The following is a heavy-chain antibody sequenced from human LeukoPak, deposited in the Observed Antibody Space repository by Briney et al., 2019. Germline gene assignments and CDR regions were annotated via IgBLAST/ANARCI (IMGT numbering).Heavy chain of an antibody. CDR3: AKAETGTGYKNYYFDY. CDR2: IIPIFGTA. J-gene: IGHJ4*02. CDR1: GGTFSSYA. V-gene: IGHV1-69*06. Sequence: SVKVSCKASGGTFSSYAISWVRQAPGQGLEWMGGIIPIFGTANYAQKFQGRVTITADKSTSTAYMELSSLRSEDTAVYYCAKAETGTGYKNYYFDYWGQGTLVTVSS. D-gene: IGHD3/OR15-3a*01.